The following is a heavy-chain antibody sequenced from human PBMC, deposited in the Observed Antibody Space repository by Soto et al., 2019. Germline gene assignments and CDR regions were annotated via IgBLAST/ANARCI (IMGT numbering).Heavy chain of an antibody. CDR1: GFTFSSYG. CDR2: ISYDGSNK. CDR3: AKDLAVPAAINHFDY. V-gene: IGHV3-30*18. Sequence: LRLSCAASGFTFSSYGMHWVRQAPGKGLEWVAVISYDGSNKYYADSVKGRFTISRDNSKNTLYLQMNSLRAEDTAVYYCAKDLAVPAAINHFDYWGQGTLVTVSS. D-gene: IGHD2-2*02. J-gene: IGHJ4*02.